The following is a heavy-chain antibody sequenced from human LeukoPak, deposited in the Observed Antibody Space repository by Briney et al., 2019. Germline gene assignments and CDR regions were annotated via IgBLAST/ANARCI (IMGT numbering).Heavy chain of an antibody. J-gene: IGHJ4*02. D-gene: IGHD4-17*01. CDR3: VRLFGGVTTFAY. Sequence: PGGSLRLSCAASGFTFSTYSMSWVRQSPGKWLDCVPSINQDVSDEYYEDSVRGRFAISRDNAKNSLYLQVNSLRVDDTAVYYCVRLFGGVTTFAYWGQGTLVTVSS. V-gene: IGHV3-7*01. CDR2: INQDVSDE. CDR1: GFTFSTYS.